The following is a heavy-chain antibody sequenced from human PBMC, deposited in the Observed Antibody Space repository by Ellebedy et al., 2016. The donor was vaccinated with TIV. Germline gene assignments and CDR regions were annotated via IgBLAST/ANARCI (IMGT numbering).Heavy chain of an antibody. CDR2: ILPILATA. Sequence: AASVKVSCKASGGTFRSDSISWVRHAPGQGPEWMGAILPILATANYAQKFQGRVTLTADAATSIVYMELSSLRSEDTAVYYCARKSPDSYYYAMYVWGQGTTVTVSS. V-gene: IGHV1-69*13. CDR1: GGTFRSDS. CDR3: ARKSPDSYYYAMYV. J-gene: IGHJ6*02.